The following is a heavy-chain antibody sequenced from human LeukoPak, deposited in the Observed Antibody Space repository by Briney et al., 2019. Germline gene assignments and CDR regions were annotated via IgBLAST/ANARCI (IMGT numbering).Heavy chain of an antibody. V-gene: IGHV1-69*05. J-gene: IGHJ4*02. CDR2: TNPIFGTA. CDR3: ARTPRGASWSGYLHFAN. CDR1: GDTFSRNG. D-gene: IGHD3-3*01. Sequence: GASVKVSCKTSGDTFSRNGISWVRQAPGQGLQWLGGTNPIFGTANYAQKFQGRVTITTDESTSTVYMELSSLRSDDTGVYYCARTPRGASWSGYLHFANWGQGSLVIVSS.